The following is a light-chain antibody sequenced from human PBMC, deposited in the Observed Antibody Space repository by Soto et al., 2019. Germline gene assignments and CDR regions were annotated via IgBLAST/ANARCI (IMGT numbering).Light chain of an antibody. V-gene: IGKV1-33*01. J-gene: IGKJ4*01. CDR3: QQYDNLPPLT. CDR1: QDISNY. Sequence: DILMTQSPSSLSASVGDRVTITCQSSQDISNYLNWYQQKPGKAPKLLIYDASNLETGVPSRFSGSGSGTYFTFTISSLQPEDIATYYCQQYDNLPPLTFGGGTKVEIK. CDR2: DAS.